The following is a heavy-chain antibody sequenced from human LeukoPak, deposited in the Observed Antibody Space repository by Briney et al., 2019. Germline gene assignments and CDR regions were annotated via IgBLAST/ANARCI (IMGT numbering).Heavy chain of an antibody. D-gene: IGHD3-22*01. CDR3: AGYYYDSPTGFDP. Sequence: ASVKVSCKASGYTFTNYGINWVRQAPGQGLEWMGWISAYNFNTHYAQKLQGRVTMTTDTSTSTAYMELSSLRSEDTAVYYCAGYYYDSPTGFDPWGQGTLVTVSS. J-gene: IGHJ5*02. V-gene: IGHV1-18*01. CDR1: GYTFTNYG. CDR2: ISAYNFNT.